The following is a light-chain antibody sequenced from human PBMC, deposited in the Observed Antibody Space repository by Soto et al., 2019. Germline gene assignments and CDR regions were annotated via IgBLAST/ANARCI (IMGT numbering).Light chain of an antibody. CDR2: DVS. V-gene: IGLV2-14*03. J-gene: IGLJ2*01. CDR1: SSDVGGYNF. CDR3: TSFTPSSALVL. Sequence: QSALTQPASVSGSPGQSITISCTGTSSDVGGYNFVSWYQQHPGKAPKLIIYDVSNRPSGVSIRFSGSKSGNTASLTVSGLQAEDEADHFCTSFTPSSALVLFGGGTKLTVL.